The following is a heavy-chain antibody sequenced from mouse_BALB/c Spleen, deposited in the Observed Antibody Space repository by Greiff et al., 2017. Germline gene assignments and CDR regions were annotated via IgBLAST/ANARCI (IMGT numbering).Heavy chain of an antibody. J-gene: IGHJ4*01. Sequence: QVQLKESGPGLVQPSQSLSITCTVSGFSLTSYGVHWVRQSPGKGLEWLGVIWSGGSTDYNAAFISRLSISKDNSKSQVFFKMNSLQANDTAIYYCARKGAIYYGFSDAMDYWGQGTSVTVSS. CDR1: GFSLTSYG. CDR3: ARKGAIYYGFSDAMDY. D-gene: IGHD2-2*01. CDR2: IWSGGST. V-gene: IGHV2-2*02.